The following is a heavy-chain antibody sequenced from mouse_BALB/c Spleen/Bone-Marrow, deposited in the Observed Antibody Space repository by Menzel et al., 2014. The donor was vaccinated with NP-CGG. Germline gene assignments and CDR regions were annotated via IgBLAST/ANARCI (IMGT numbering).Heavy chain of an antibody. V-gene: IGHV5-6-3*01. D-gene: IGHD1-1*01. CDR1: GFTFSSYG. Sequence: EVKLVESGGGLVQPGGSLKLSCAASGFTFSSYGMSWVRQTPDKRLELVATINSNGGSTYYPDSVKGRFTISRDNAKNTLYLQMSSLKSEDTAMHYCARERYYGNGRIFEYWGQGTTLTVSS. CDR2: INSNGGST. CDR3: ARERYYGNGRIFEY. J-gene: IGHJ2*01.